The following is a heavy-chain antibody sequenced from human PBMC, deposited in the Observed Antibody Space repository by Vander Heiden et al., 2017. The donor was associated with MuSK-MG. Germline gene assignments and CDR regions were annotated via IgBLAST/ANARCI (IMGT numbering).Heavy chain of an antibody. D-gene: IGHD2-15*01. CDR1: GGSIKTNSYY. J-gene: IGHJ6*02. V-gene: IGHV4-39*01. Sequence: QLQLQESGPGLVKPSETLSLTCTVSGGSIKTNSYYWGWIRQPPGKGLEWIGTLYYNGSTYYSPSLKSRVTISVDTSKNQFSLKLSSVTATDTAVYYCARLVGCTGGTCYAHYYGMDVWGQGTTVTVSS. CDR2: LYYNGST. CDR3: ARLVGCTGGTCYAHYYGMDV.